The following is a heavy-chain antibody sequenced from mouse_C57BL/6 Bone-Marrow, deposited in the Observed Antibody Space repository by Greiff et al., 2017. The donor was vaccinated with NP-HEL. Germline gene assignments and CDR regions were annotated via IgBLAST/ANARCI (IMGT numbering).Heavy chain of an antibody. V-gene: IGHV5-17*01. CDR3: ARSITTVVATDYFDY. Sequence: EVQVVESGGGLVKPGGSLKLSCAASGFTFSDYGMHWVRQAPEKGLEWVAYISSGSSTIYYADTVKGRFTISRDNAKNTLFLQMTSLRSEDTAMYYCARSITTVVATDYFDYWGQGTTLTVSS. J-gene: IGHJ2*01. CDR2: ISSGSSTI. D-gene: IGHD1-1*01. CDR1: GFTFSDYG.